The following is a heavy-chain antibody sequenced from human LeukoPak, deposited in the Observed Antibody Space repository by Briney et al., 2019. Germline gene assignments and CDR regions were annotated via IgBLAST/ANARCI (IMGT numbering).Heavy chain of an antibody. CDR3: ARDVRVAGTQKYYFDY. CDR1: GGSVSSSSYY. Sequence: SETLSLTCTVSGGSVSSSSYYWGWIRQPPGKGLEWIGSIYYSGSTYYNPSLKSRVTISVDTSKNQFSLRLSSVTAADTAVYYCARDVRVAGTQKYYFDYWGQGALVTVSS. CDR2: IYYSGST. V-gene: IGHV4-39*07. J-gene: IGHJ4*02. D-gene: IGHD6-19*01.